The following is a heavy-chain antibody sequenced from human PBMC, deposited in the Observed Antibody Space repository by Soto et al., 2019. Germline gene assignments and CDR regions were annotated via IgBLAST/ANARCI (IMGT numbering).Heavy chain of an antibody. CDR1: GFTFSSYG. CDR3: AKDMVPPPIRGVILISDY. D-gene: IGHD3-10*01. V-gene: IGHV3-30*18. J-gene: IGHJ4*02. CDR2: ISYDGSNK. Sequence: GGSLRLSCAASGFTFSSYGMHWVRQAPGKGLEWVAVISYDGSNKYYADSVKGRFTISRDNSKNTLYLQMNSLRAEDTAVYYCAKDMVPPPIRGVILISDYWGQGTLVTVSS.